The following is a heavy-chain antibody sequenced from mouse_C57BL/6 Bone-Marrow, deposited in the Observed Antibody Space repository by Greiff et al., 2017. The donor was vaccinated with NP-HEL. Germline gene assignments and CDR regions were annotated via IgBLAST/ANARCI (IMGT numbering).Heavy chain of an antibody. D-gene: IGHD1-1*01. CDR3: ARGPYGSSPDY. J-gene: IGHJ2*01. V-gene: IGHV1-82*01. CDR1: GYAFSSSW. CDR2: IYPGDGDT. Sequence: QVQLQQSGPELVKPGASVKISCKASGYAFSSSWMNWVKQRPGKGLEWIGRIYPGDGDTNYNGKFKGKATLTADKSSSTAYMQLSSLTSEDSAVYFCARGPYGSSPDYWGQGTTLTVSS.